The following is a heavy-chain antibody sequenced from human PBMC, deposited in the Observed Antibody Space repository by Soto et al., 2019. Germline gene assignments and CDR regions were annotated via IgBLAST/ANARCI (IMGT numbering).Heavy chain of an antibody. J-gene: IGHJ4*02. CDR1: GFTFSSYI. Sequence: GGSLILSCSASGFTFSSYIMHWVRQAPGKGLEYVSAITSNGGSTYYATSVKGRFTISRDNSKNTLYLQVGSLRAEDMAVYYCARVYNCWYDYWGQGTLVSVSS. CDR3: ARVYNCWYDY. V-gene: IGHV3-64*01. CDR2: ITSNGGST. D-gene: IGHD6-13*01.